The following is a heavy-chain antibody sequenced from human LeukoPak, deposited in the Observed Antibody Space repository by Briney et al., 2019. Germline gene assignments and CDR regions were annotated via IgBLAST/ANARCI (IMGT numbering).Heavy chain of an antibody. V-gene: IGHV1-69*01. D-gene: IGHD3-22*01. CDR1: GGTFSSYA. CDR3: ARDDRYYYDSSGPKGFDY. J-gene: IGHJ4*02. CDR2: IIPIFGTA. Sequence: GSSVKVSCKASGGTFSSYAISWVRQAPGQGLEWMGGIIPIFGTANYAQKFQGRVTITADESTSTAYMELSSLRSEDTAVYYCARDDRYYYDSSGPKGFDYWGQGTLVTVSS.